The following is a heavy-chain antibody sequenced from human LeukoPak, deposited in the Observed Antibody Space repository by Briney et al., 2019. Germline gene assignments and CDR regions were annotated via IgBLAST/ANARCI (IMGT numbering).Heavy chain of an antibody. CDR3: ARVAPITIFGVVTSLGRRAFDI. V-gene: IGHV4-30-4*08. CDR1: GGSISSGDYY. CDR2: IYYSGST. J-gene: IGHJ3*02. Sequence: SETLSLTCTVSGGSISSGDYYWSWIRQPPGKGLEWIGYIYYSGSTYYNPSLKSRVTISVDTSKNQFSLKLSSVTAADTAVYYCARVAPITIFGVVTSLGRRAFDIWGQGTMVTVSS. D-gene: IGHD3-3*01.